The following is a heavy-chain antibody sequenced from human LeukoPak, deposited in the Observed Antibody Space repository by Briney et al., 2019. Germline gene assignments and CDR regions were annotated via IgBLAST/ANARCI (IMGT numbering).Heavy chain of an antibody. CDR2: ISGSGGST. CDR1: GFTFSSYA. V-gene: IGHV3-23*01. CDR3: AKALVVTMIVVVITPFDY. D-gene: IGHD3-22*01. J-gene: IGHJ4*02. Sequence: GASLRLSCAASGFTFSSYAMSWVRQAPGKGLEWVSAISGSGGSTYYADSVKGRFTISRDNSKNTLYLQMNSLRAEDTAVYYCAKALVVTMIVVVITPFDYRGQGTLVTVSS.